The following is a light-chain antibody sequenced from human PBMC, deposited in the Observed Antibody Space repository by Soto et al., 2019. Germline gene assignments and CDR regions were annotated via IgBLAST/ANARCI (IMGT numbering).Light chain of an antibody. Sequence: YELRQPPSVSVSPGQTARIACSGHALPKQYAHWYQQKPGQAPVVVIYKDSERPSGIPERFSGSSSGTTVTLTISGVQAEDEADYYCQSPDTSGTYVFGTGTKLTVL. V-gene: IGLV3-25*02. CDR3: QSPDTSGTYV. CDR2: KDS. J-gene: IGLJ1*01. CDR1: ALPKQY.